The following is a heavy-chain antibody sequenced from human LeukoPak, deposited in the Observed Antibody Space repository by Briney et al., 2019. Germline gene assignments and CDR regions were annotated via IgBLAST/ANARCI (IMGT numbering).Heavy chain of an antibody. CDR3: AKVPGYSSWILDY. D-gene: IGHD6-6*01. J-gene: IGHJ4*02. CDR1: GFIFSSYA. Sequence: GGSLRLSCSASGFIFSSYAMHWVRQTPGRGLEYVSAIGNDGDTTYYADSVKGRFTISRDNSKNTLSLQMSSLRGEDTAVYYCAKVPGYSSWILDYWGQGTLVTVSS. V-gene: IGHV3-64D*06. CDR2: IGNDGDTT.